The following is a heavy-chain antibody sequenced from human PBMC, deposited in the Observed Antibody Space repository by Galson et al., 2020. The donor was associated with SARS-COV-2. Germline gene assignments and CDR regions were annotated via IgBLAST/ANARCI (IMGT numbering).Heavy chain of an antibody. J-gene: IGHJ3*02. CDR2: ISHDGRIE. D-gene: IGHD2-8*02. CDR3: ARDVSGGASDI. V-gene: IGHV3-30*04. CDR1: GFTFTNYA. Sequence: GGSLRLSCAASGFTFTNYAIHWVRQAPGKGLEWVAVISHDGRIEVYADSVKGRFTISRDNFENMLFLQMDSLRADDTAVYYCARDVSGGASDIWGQGTMVTVSS.